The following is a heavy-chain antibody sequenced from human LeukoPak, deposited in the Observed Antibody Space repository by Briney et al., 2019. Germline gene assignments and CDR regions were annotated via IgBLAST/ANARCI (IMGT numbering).Heavy chain of an antibody. CDR3: ARYYDILTGYSRVNWFDP. Sequence: ASVKVSCKASGYTXTGYYMHWVRQAPGQGLEWMGWINPNSGGTNYAQKFQGRVTMTRDTSISTAYMELSRLRSDDTAVYYCARYYDILTGYSRVNWFDPWGQGTLVTVSS. CDR2: INPNSGGT. J-gene: IGHJ5*02. V-gene: IGHV1-2*02. CDR1: GYTXTGYY. D-gene: IGHD3-9*01.